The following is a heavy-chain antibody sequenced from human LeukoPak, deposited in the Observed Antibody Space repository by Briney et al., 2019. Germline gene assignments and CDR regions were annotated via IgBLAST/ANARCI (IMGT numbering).Heavy chain of an antibody. V-gene: IGHV3-30*18. D-gene: IGHD1-1*01. CDR2: ISYDGSNK. Sequence: AGGSLRLSCAASGFTFSSYGMHWVRQAPGKGLEWVAVISYDGSNKYYADSVKGRFTISRGNSKNTLYLQMNSLRAEDTAVYYCAKGGVQLGYWGQGTLVTVSS. J-gene: IGHJ4*02. CDR1: GFTFSSYG. CDR3: AKGGVQLGY.